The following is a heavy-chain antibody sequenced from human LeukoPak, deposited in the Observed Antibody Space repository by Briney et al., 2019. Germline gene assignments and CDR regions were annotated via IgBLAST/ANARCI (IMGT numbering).Heavy chain of an antibody. D-gene: IGHD6-19*01. J-gene: IGHJ4*02. V-gene: IGHV3-9*01. CDR2: ISWNSGSI. Sequence: GGSLRLSSAASGFTFDDYTMHWVRQAPGKGLEWVSGISWNSGSIGYADSVKGRFTISRDNAKNSLYLQMNSLRAEDTALYYCAKDGSSGWYYFDYWGQGTLVTVSS. CDR1: GFTFDDYT. CDR3: AKDGSSGWYYFDY.